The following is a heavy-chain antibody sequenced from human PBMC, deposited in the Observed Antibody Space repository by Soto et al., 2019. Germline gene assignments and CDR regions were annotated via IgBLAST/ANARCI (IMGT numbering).Heavy chain of an antibody. J-gene: IGHJ6*02. CDR2: ISSSSSYI. Sequence: RRLSCAASGFTFSSYSMNWVRQAPGKGLEWVSSISSSSSYIYYADSVKGRFTISRDNAKNSLYLQMNSLRAEDTAVYYCARDGAAAATYYYYGMDVWGQGTTVTVSS. V-gene: IGHV3-21*01. CDR1: GFTFSSYS. D-gene: IGHD6-13*01. CDR3: ARDGAAAATYYYYGMDV.